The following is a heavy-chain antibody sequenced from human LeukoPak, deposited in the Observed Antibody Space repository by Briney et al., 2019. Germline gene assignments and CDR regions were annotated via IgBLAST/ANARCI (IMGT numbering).Heavy chain of an antibody. CDR3: ARDMYTTSSARGAY. V-gene: IGHV3-74*01. CDR2: INGDGSST. D-gene: IGHD6-6*01. Sequence: GASLSLSCAASGFTFSDYWMHWVRQAPGKGLVWVARINGDGSSTTYAASVRGRFTISRDNAKNTLYLQMNSLRAEDAAVYYCARDMYTTSSARGAYWGQGTLVTVSS. CDR1: GFTFSDYW. J-gene: IGHJ4*02.